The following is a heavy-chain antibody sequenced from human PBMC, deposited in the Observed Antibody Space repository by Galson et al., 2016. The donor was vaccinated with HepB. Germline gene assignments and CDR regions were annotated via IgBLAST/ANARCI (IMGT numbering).Heavy chain of an antibody. CDR3: AKGMGTYRPYYFDC. J-gene: IGHJ4*02. V-gene: IGHV3-23*01. CDR2: ICGSGGRS. D-gene: IGHD3-16*02. Sequence: SLRLSCAASGFTFSSYAMSWVRQAPGKGLEWVAAICGSGGRSYYADSVKGRFANSRNKSKNTLYLQMNRLRAEDTATYYWAKGMGTYRPYYFDCWGQGTLVTVSS. CDR1: GFTFSSYA.